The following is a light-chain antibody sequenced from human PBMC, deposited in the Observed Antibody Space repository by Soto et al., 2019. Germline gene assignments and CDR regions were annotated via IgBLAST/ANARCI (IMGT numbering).Light chain of an antibody. J-gene: IGKJ4*01. Sequence: EIVMTQSPVTLSASPGERVTLSCRASQSVNINLAWYQQRPGQAPRVLIYGASNRASGIPDRFRGSGSGTDFTPTISSLEPDDFALYCCEQYKDWPPLTCGGGTRVEIK. CDR2: GAS. CDR1: QSVNIN. CDR3: EQYKDWPPLT. V-gene: IGKV3D-15*01.